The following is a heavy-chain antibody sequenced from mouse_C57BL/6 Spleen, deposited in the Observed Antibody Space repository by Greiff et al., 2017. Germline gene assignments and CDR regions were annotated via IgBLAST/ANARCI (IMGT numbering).Heavy chain of an antibody. CDR2: IWSDGST. Sequence: VKLVESGPGLVAPSPSLSITCTVSGFSLTSYGVHWVRQPPGKGLEWLVVIWSDGSTTYNSALKSRLSISKNNSKSQVFLKMNSLQTDDTAMYYCARHDYGYDGGAWFAYWGQGTLVTVSA. J-gene: IGHJ3*01. CDR3: ARHDYGYDGGAWFAY. V-gene: IGHV2-6-1*01. D-gene: IGHD2-2*01. CDR1: GFSLTSYG.